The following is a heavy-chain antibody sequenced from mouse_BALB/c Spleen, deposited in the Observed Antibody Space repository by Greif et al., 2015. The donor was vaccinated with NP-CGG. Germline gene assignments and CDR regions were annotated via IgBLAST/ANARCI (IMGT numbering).Heavy chain of an antibody. V-gene: IGHV1S81*02. Sequence: VKLVESGAELVKPGASVKLSCKASGYTFTSYWMHWVKQRPGQGLEWIGEINPSNGRTNYNEKFKSKATLTVDKSSSPPSMQLRGLTSENTAVYYCARREYSNYLDYWGPGTPLTVS. CDR3: ARREYSNYLDY. J-gene: IGHJ2*01. CDR2: INPSNGRT. D-gene: IGHD2-5*01. CDR1: GYTFTSYW.